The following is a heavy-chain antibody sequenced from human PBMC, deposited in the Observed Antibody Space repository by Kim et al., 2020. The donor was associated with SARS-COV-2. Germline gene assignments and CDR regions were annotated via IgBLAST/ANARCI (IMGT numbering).Heavy chain of an antibody. CDR1: GFTFSSYG. J-gene: IGHJ4*02. CDR3: AKDEPESSGYYYAGWVGGVIDY. D-gene: IGHD3-22*01. CDR2: ISYDGSNK. V-gene: IGHV3-30*18. Sequence: GGSLRLSCAASGFTFSSYGMHWVRQAPGKGLEWVAVISYDGSNKYYADSVKGRFTISRDNSKNTLYLQMNSLRAEDTAVYYCAKDEPESSGYYYAGWVGGVIDYWGQGTLVTVSS.